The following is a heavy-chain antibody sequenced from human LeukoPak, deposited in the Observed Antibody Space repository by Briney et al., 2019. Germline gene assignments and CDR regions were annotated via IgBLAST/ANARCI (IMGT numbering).Heavy chain of an antibody. J-gene: IGHJ4*02. CDR3: TTEGLVATSFDY. CDR1: GFTFSNAW. D-gene: IGHD5-12*01. Sequence: GGSLILSCAASGFTFSNAWMSWVRQAPGKGLEWVGRIKSKTDGGTTDYAAPVKGRFTISRDDSKNTLYLQMNSLKTEDTAVYYCTTEGLVATSFDYWGQGTLVTVSS. CDR2: IKSKTDGGTT. V-gene: IGHV3-15*01.